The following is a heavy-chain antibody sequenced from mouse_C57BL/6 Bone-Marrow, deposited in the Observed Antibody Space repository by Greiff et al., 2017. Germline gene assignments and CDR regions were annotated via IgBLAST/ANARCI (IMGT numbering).Heavy chain of an antibody. CDR2: IYPGSGST. Sequence: QVQLQQPGAALVKPGASVKMSCKASGYTFTSYWITWVKQRPGQGLEWIGDIYPGSGSTNYNEKLKSKATLTVDTSSSTAYMQLSSLTSEDSAVYYCARWIYYDYDEAWFAYWGQGTLVTVSA. CDR3: ARWIYYDYDEAWFAY. CDR1: GYTFTSYW. D-gene: IGHD2-4*01. J-gene: IGHJ3*01. V-gene: IGHV1-55*01.